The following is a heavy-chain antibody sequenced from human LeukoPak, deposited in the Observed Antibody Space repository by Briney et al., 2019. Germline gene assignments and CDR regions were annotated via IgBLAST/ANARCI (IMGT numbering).Heavy chain of an antibody. J-gene: IGHJ5*02. V-gene: IGHV1-2*02. D-gene: IGHD1-20*01. CDR3: ARRRNWNDNWFDP. CDR1: GYTFTGYY. Sequence: ASVKVSCKASGYTFTGYYMHWVRQAPGQGLGWMGWINPNSGGTNYAQKFQGRVTMTRDTSISTAYMELSRLRSDDTAVYYCARRRNWNDNWFDPWGQGTLVTVSS. CDR2: INPNSGGT.